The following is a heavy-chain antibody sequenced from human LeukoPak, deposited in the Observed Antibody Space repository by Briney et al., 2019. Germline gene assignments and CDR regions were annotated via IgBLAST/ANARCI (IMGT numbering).Heavy chain of an antibody. CDR1: GGSISSYY. CDR2: IYYSGST. V-gene: IGHV4-59*01. Sequence: SETLSLTCIVSGGSISSYYWSWIRQPPGKGLEWIGYIYYSGSTNYNPSLKSRATISVDTSKNQFSLKLSSVTAADTAVYYCARGYSGYDAFDIWGQGTMVTVSS. CDR3: ARGYSGYDAFDI. J-gene: IGHJ3*02. D-gene: IGHD5-12*01.